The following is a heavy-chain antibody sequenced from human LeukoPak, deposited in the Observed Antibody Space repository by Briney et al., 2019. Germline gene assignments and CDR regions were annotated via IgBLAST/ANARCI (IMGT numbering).Heavy chain of an antibody. J-gene: IGHJ4*02. CDR1: GGSFSGYY. CDR3: ARKGGVYHYYFDC. CDR2: INHSGST. D-gene: IGHD6-13*01. Sequence: SETLSLTCAVYGGSFSGYYWSWIRQPPGKGLEWIGEINHSGSTNYNPSLKSRVTISVDTSKNQFSLKLSSVTAADTAVYYCARKGGVYHYYFDCWGQGTLVTVSS. V-gene: IGHV4-34*01.